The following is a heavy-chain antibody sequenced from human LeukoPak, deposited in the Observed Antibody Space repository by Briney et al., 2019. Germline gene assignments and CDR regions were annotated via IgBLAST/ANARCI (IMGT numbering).Heavy chain of an antibody. Sequence: PSETLSLTCTVSGGSISSYYWSWIRQPPGKGLEWIGYIYYSGSTNYNPSLKSRVTISVDTSKNQFSLKLSSVTAADTAVYYCARAANYDILTGPPGSGWFDPWGQGTLVTVSS. V-gene: IGHV4-59*01. CDR3: ARAANYDILTGPPGSGWFDP. CDR2: IYYSGST. CDR1: GGSISSYY. J-gene: IGHJ5*02. D-gene: IGHD3-9*01.